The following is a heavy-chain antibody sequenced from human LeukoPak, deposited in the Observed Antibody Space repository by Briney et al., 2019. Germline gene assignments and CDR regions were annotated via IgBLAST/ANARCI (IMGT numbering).Heavy chain of an antibody. Sequence: SETLSLTCAVYGGSFCGYYWSWIRQPPGKGLEWTGEINHSGSTNYNPSLKSRVTISVDTSKNQFSLKLSSVTAADTAVYYCARALRGCSGGSCRKNWFDPWGQGTLVTVSS. D-gene: IGHD2-15*01. V-gene: IGHV4-34*01. CDR2: INHSGST. J-gene: IGHJ5*02. CDR3: ARALRGCSGGSCRKNWFDP. CDR1: GGSFCGYY.